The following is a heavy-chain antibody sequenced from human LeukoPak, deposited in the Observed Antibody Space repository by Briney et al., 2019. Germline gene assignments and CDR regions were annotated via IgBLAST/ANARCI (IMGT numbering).Heavy chain of an antibody. V-gene: IGHV4-4*07. J-gene: IGHJ4*02. Sequence: PSETLSLTRTVSGGSISSYYWSWIRQPAGKGLEWIGRIYTSGSTNYNPSLKSRVTMSVDTSKNQFSLKLSSVTAADTAVYYCARGDYYDSSGYYYLDYWGQGTLVTVSS. CDR3: ARGDYYDSSGYYYLDY. CDR2: IYTSGST. D-gene: IGHD3-22*01. CDR1: GGSISSYY.